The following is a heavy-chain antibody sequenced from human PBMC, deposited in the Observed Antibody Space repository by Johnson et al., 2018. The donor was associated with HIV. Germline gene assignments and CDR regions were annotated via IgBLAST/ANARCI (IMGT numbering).Heavy chain of an antibody. J-gene: IGHJ3*01. V-gene: IGHV3-23*04. CDR3: AKEGIVRTAAVVGPPVDLDL. CDR1: GFTFSNYA. D-gene: IGHD2-21*01. Sequence: VQLVESGGGLVQPGGSLRLSCAASGFTFSNYAMTWVRQVAGKGLEWVSAISSSGGDTYSADSVEGRFSVSRDNSKNILYLHMNSVRTDGTALYFCAKEGIVRTAAVVGPPVDLDLWGQGTTVTVSS. CDR2: ISSSGGDT.